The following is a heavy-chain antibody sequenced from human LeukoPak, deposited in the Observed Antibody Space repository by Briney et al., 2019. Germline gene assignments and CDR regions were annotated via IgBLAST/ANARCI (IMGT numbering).Heavy chain of an antibody. CDR1: GFTFGDYT. D-gene: IGHD3-9*01. Sequence: PGGSLRLSCAASGFTFGDYTMHWVRQAPGKGLEWVSLIRWDGASTYFADSVTGRFTISRDNSKNSLYLQMNSLRTEDTALYYCAKNALYYDILTGPLDYWGQGTLVTVSS. CDR3: AKNALYYDILTGPLDY. V-gene: IGHV3-43*01. J-gene: IGHJ4*02. CDR2: IRWDGAST.